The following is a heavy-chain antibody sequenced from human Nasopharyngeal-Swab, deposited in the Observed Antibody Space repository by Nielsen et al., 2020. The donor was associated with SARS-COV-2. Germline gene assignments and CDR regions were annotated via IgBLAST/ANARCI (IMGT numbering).Heavy chain of an antibody. CDR3: ARGVDSSSWYYFDY. Sequence: GGSLRLSCAASGFTFSSYSMNWVRQAPGKGLEWVSSISSSSSYIYYADSVKGRFTISRDNAKNSLYLQMNSLRAEDTAVYYCARGVDSSSWYYFDYWGQGTLVTVSS. V-gene: IGHV3-21*01. CDR2: ISSSSSYI. CDR1: GFTFSSYS. J-gene: IGHJ4*02. D-gene: IGHD6-13*01.